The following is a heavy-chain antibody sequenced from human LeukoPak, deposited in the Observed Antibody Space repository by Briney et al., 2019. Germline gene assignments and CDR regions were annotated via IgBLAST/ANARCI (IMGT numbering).Heavy chain of an antibody. D-gene: IGHD6-19*01. J-gene: IGHJ4*02. Sequence: SETLSLTCTVCGGSISSSSYYWGWIRQPPGKGLEWIGSIYYSGSTYYNPSLKSRVTISVDTSKNQFSLKLSSVTAADTAVYYCARRAIGYSSGWYGYYFDYWGQGNLVTVSS. CDR1: GGSISSSSYY. CDR2: IYYSGST. CDR3: ARRAIGYSSGWYGYYFDY. V-gene: IGHV4-39*01.